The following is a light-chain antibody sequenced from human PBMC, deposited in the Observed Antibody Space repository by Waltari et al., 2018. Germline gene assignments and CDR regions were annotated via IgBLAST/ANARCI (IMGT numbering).Light chain of an antibody. J-gene: IGLJ2*01. Sequence: QSALPQPPSVSGSPGQSVTIPCTGTSSDVGRYTRVSWYQQPPGTAPKLMIYEVSNRPSGVPDRFSGSKSGNTASLTISGLQAEDEADYYCSLYTSSSTVFGGGTKLTVL. CDR2: EVS. CDR3: SLYTSSSTV. V-gene: IGLV2-18*01. CDR1: SSDVGRYTR.